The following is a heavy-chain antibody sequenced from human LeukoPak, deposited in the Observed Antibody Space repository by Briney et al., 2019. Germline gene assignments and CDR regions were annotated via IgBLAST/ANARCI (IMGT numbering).Heavy chain of an antibody. CDR1: GGSIISSSYN. CDR2: IYYSGST. Sequence: SETLSLTCSVSGGSIISSSYNWGWIRQPPGKGLEWIGSIYYSGSTYYNPSLKSRVTISVDTSKNQFSLKLSSVTAADTAVYYCAGHPSRKYSGGTYYYMDVWGKGTTVTVSS. J-gene: IGHJ6*03. V-gene: IGHV4-39*01. CDR3: AGHPSRKYSGGTYYYMDV. D-gene: IGHD6-19*01.